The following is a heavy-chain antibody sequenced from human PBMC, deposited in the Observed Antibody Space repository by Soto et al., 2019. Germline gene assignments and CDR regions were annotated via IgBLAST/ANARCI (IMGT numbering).Heavy chain of an antibody. Sequence: QVQLVQSGAEVRTPGASVKVSCKASGYTFTSYDINWVRQATGQGPEWMGWMNPDSGNTGYVQKFQGRVTMTRNTXISTAYMELSSMRSEDTAVYYCARSVGGSNVNFHYWGQGTLVTVSS. CDR2: MNPDSGNT. V-gene: IGHV1-8*01. CDR3: ARSVGGSNVNFHY. D-gene: IGHD3-10*01. CDR1: GYTFTSYD. J-gene: IGHJ4*02.